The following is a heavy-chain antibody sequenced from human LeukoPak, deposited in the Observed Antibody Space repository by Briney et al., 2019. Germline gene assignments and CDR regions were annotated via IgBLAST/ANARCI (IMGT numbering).Heavy chain of an antibody. CDR3: ARVGGADYYDSSGYPYYYYYMDV. CDR2: IFYSGTI. Sequence: SETLSLTCTVSGGSISSSTYYWGWIRQPPGKGLEWIGSIFYSGTIYYNPSLKSRVTIFVDTSKNQFSLKVTSVTAADTAVYYCARVGGADYYDSSGYPYYYYYMDVWGKGTTVTVSS. D-gene: IGHD3-22*01. J-gene: IGHJ6*03. V-gene: IGHV4-39*01. CDR1: GGSISSSTYY.